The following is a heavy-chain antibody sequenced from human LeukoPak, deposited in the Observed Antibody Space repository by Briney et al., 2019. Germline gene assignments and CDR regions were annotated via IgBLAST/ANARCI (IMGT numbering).Heavy chain of an antibody. V-gene: IGHV4-59*01. Sequence: PSETLSLTCTVSGGSISNYYWTWIRQPPGKGLEWIGCIYFSGTTNYNPSLKSRVTISLDTSNNQFSLKLTSVTAADPAVSYCARISPSSGTYWENFYYYMDVWGKGTTVTVSS. CDR2: IYFSGTT. CDR1: GGSISNYY. D-gene: IGHD1-26*01. J-gene: IGHJ6*03. CDR3: ARISPSSGTYWENFYYYMDV.